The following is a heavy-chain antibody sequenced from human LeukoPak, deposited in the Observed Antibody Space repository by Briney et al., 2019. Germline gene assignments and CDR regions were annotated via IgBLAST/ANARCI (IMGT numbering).Heavy chain of an antibody. CDR1: GGSISSYY. CDR2: IYYSGST. V-gene: IGHV4-59*01. Sequence: SETLSLTCTVSGGSISSYYWSWIRQPPGKGLEWIGYIYYSGSTNYNPSLKSRVTISVDTSKNQFSLKLSSVTAVDTAVYYCARAPGEWLQLGAFDIWGQGTMVTVSS. J-gene: IGHJ3*02. D-gene: IGHD5-24*01. CDR3: ARAPGEWLQLGAFDI.